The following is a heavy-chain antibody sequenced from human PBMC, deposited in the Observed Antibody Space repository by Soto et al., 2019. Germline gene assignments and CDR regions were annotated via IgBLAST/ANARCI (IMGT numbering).Heavy chain of an antibody. CDR1: GGSISSYY. J-gene: IGHJ4*02. D-gene: IGHD3-10*01. CDR2: IYTNDRA. Sequence: VQLQESGPGLVKSSEIVSLTCTVSGGSISSYYWAWIRQPVGKGLEYIGRIYTNDRASYNPSFKSRVTMSVDASKNPFSLQMSSVTAADTAVYFWASLVYSSGCYYFDSWGPGSLVTVS. CDR3: ASLVYSSGCYYFDS. V-gene: IGHV4-4*07.